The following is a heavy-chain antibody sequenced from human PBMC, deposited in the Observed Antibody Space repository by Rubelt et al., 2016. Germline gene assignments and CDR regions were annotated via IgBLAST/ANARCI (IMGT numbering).Heavy chain of an antibody. CDR1: GYRSPSYW. CDR2: IYTCDSDT. J-gene: IGHJ3*02. Sequence: EVQLVQSGAEVKKPGGSLKISCKGSGYRSPSYWIGWVRQMPGKGREWMGDIYTCDSDTRYRPSLQGQATISAYKSISPAYRQWSSLKASDTAMYYCARHGQVQSGDAFDIWGQGTMVTVSS. CDR3: ARHGQVQSGDAFDI. V-gene: IGHV5-51*01. D-gene: IGHD1-26*01.